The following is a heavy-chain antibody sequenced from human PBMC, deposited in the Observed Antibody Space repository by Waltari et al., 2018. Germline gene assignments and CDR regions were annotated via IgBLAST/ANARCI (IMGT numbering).Heavy chain of an antibody. J-gene: IGHJ4*02. D-gene: IGHD5-12*01. CDR3: ARAGLGSPSQWLQLFDS. Sequence: EVQLVESGGVLIQPGGSLRRSCEASGFRVDYNYMSWVRQAPGKRREWVSLIHAGGKTDDAGSVKGRFTISRDISKNTVYLQINRVTAEDTAIYCCARAGLGSPSQWLQLFDSWGQGTLVSVSS. V-gene: IGHV3-53*01. CDR1: GFRVDYNY. CDR2: IHAGGKT.